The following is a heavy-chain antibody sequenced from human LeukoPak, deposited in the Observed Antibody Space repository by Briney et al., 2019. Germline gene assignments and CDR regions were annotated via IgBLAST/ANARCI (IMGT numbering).Heavy chain of an antibody. J-gene: IGHJ6*03. Sequence: GGSLRLSCAASGFTFSSYGMHWVRQAPGKGLGWVAVIWYDGSNKYYADSVKGRFTISRDNSKNTLYLQMNSLRAEDTAVYYCAKDRGYMDVWGKGTTVTVSS. V-gene: IGHV3-33*06. CDR1: GFTFSSYG. D-gene: IGHD3-10*01. CDR3: AKDRGYMDV. CDR2: IWYDGSNK.